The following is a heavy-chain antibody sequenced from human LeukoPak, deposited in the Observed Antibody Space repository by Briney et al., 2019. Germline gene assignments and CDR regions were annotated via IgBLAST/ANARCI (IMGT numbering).Heavy chain of an antibody. J-gene: IGHJ6*02. CDR3: ARVGITIFGVVHYXXXGMDV. CDR2: ISAYNGNT. D-gene: IGHD3-3*01. V-gene: IGHV1-18*01. CDR1: GYTFTSYG. Sequence: ASVKVSCKASGYTFTSYGISWVRQAPGQGLEWMGWISAYNGNTNYAQKLQGRVTMTTDTSTSTAYMELRSLRSDDTAVYYCARVGITIFGVVHYXXXGMDVWGQGTTVTVSS.